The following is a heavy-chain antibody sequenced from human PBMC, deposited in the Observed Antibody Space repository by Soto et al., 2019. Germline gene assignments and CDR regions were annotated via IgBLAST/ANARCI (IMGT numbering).Heavy chain of an antibody. D-gene: IGHD1-26*01. J-gene: IGHJ4*02. CDR3: ARGPSGDKVDY. V-gene: IGHV4-30-4*01. CDR2: IHSGGTT. CDR1: GASISNGYYS. Sequence: QVQLQEPGPRLVEPSHTLSLTCTVSGASISNGYYSWSWIRQSPGTGLEWIGHIHSGGTTYSNPSLKSRLTIPVDMSKNQFSRKLSSLTAADTAVYYCARGPSGDKVDYWGQGTLVTVSS.